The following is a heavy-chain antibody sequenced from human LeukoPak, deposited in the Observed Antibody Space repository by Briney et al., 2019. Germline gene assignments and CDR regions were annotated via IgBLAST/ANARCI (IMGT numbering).Heavy chain of an antibody. Sequence: PSETLSLTCTVSGGSISSGGYYWSWIRQHPGKGLEWIGYIYYSGSTYYNPSLKSRVTISVHTSKNQFSLKLSSVTAADTAVYYCAREGDIAFDYWGQGTLVTVSS. CDR1: GGSISSGGYY. CDR3: AREGDIAFDY. J-gene: IGHJ4*02. D-gene: IGHD5-12*01. V-gene: IGHV4-31*03. CDR2: IYYSGST.